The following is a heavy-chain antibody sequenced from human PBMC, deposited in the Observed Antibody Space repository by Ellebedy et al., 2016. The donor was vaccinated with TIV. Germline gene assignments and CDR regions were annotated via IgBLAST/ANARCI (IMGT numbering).Heavy chain of an antibody. J-gene: IGHJ4*02. V-gene: IGHV1-18*04. CDR3: ARGGSAAASGTVDY. D-gene: IGHD3-10*01. CDR1: GHAFISYG. Sequence: AASVKVSCKASGHAFISYGFTWVRQAPGQGLEWMGWISGSSGNTRYSKKLQGRVTMTTDTSASTAYLSLRSLRSDDTAVYYCARGGSAAASGTVDYWGQGTLVTVSS. CDR2: ISGSSGNT.